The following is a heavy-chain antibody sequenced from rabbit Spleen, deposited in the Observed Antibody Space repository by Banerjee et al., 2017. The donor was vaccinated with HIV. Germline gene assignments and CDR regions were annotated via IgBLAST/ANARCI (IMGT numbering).Heavy chain of an antibody. CDR1: EFDFSNYG. CDR2: IDPVFGIT. J-gene: IGHJ4*01. Sequence: QEQLVESGGGLVQPGGSLKLSCKASEFDFSNYGVSWVRQAPGKGLEWIGYIDPVFGITYYASWVNGRFTISSHNAQNTLYLQVNSLTAADTATYFCARDLGSVVGWNFNLWGQGTLVTVS. V-gene: IGHV1S47*01. CDR3: ARDLGSVVGWNFNL. D-gene: IGHD5-1*01.